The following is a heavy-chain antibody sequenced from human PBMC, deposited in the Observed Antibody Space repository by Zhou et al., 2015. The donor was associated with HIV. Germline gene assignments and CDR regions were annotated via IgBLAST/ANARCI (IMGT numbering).Heavy chain of an antibody. Sequence: QVQLVQSGAEVKKPGSSVKVSCKASGGTFSSYAISWVRQAPGQGLEWMGGIIPIFGTANYAQKFQGRVTITADESTSTAYMELSSLRSEDTAVYYCARRPAAYTSTPRYYYGMDVVGPKGPTVTVS. CDR3: ARRPAAYTSTPRYYYGMDV. J-gene: IGHJ6*02. V-gene: IGHV1-69*01. D-gene: IGHD3-16*01. CDR2: IIPIFGTA. CDR1: GGTFSSYA.